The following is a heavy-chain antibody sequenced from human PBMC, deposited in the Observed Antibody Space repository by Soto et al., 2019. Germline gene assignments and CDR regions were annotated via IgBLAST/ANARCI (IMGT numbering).Heavy chain of an antibody. CDR1: GYSFTSYW. D-gene: IGHD4-17*01. Sequence: GESLKISCKGSGYSFTSYWIGWVRQMPGKGLEWMGIIYPGDSDTRYSPSFQGQVTISADKSISTAYLQWSSLKASDTAMYYCARSYYGGNGRGDAFDIWGQGTMVTVSS. CDR3: ARSYYGGNGRGDAFDI. CDR2: IYPGDSDT. J-gene: IGHJ3*02. V-gene: IGHV5-51*01.